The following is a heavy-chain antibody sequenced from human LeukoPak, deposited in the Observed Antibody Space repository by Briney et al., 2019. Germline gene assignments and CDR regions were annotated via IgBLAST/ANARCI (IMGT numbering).Heavy chain of an antibody. J-gene: IGHJ4*02. Sequence: SETLSLTCAVYDGSFSGYYWSWIRQPPGKGLEWIGEINHSGSTNYNPSLKSRVTISVDTSKNQFSLKLSSVTAADTAVYYCARGGRIAAAGTGYFDYWGQGTLVTVSS. CDR1: DGSFSGYY. D-gene: IGHD6-13*01. CDR3: ARGGRIAAAGTGYFDY. V-gene: IGHV4-34*01. CDR2: INHSGST.